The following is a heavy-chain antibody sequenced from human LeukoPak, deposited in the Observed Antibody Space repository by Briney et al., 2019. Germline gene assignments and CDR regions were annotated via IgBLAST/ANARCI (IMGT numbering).Heavy chain of an antibody. J-gene: IGHJ4*02. V-gene: IGHV5-51*01. CDR2: IYPGDSDA. Sequence: GESLKISCKGSGYTFTTYWIAWVRQMPGKGLEWMGIIYPGDSDARYSPSFHGQVTISVDESISTAYLQWSSLKASDTAMYYCARRSRWTSPPYYFDYWGQGTLVTVSS. CDR3: ARRSRWTSPPYYFDY. D-gene: IGHD3/OR15-3a*01. CDR1: GYTFTTYW.